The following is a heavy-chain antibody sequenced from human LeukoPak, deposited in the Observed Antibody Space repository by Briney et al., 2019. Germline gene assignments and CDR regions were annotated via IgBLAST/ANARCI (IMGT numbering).Heavy chain of an antibody. CDR2: INPNSGNT. V-gene: IGHV1-8*01. J-gene: IGHJ6*02. CDR3: ARKVAEGWYYNYYGMDV. Sequence: ASVKVSCKASGYTFTNYDINWVRQATGQGLEWMGWINPNSGNTVYAQKFQGRVTMTRTTSISTAYMELSSLRSEDTAVYYCARKVAEGWYYNYYGMDVWGQGSTVTVSS. D-gene: IGHD6-13*01. CDR1: GYTFTNYD.